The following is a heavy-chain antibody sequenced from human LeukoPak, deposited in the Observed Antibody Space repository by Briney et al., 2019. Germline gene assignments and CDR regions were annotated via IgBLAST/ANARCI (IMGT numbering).Heavy chain of an antibody. CDR2: IYYSGST. J-gene: IGHJ4*02. CDR3: ARDGLSNYYFDY. V-gene: IGHV4-39*07. CDR1: GGSISSSSYY. D-gene: IGHD1-7*01. Sequence: SETLSLTCTVSGGSISSSSYYWGWIRQPPGKGLEWIGSIYYSGSTYYNPSLKSRVTISVDTSKNQFSLKLSSVTAADTAVYYCARDGLSNYYFDYWGQGTLVTVSS.